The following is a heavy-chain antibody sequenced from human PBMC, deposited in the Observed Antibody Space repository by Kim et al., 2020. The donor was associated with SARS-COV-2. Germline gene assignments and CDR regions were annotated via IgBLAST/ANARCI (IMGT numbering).Heavy chain of an antibody. Sequence: GGSLRLPCAASGFTFSSYGMHWVRQAPGKGLEWVAVIWYDGSNKYYADSVKGRFTISRDNSKNTLYLQMNSLRAEDTAVYYCARDTTVLLWFGTVDYWGQGTLVTVSS. D-gene: IGHD3-10*01. CDR1: GFTFSSYG. CDR3: ARDTTVLLWFGTVDY. V-gene: IGHV3-33*01. CDR2: IWYDGSNK. J-gene: IGHJ4*02.